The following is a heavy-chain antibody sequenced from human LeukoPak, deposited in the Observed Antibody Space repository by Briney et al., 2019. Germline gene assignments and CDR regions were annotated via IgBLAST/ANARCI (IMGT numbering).Heavy chain of an antibody. Sequence: GMAVRLSCAASGFTFSTYGMHWVRQGPGKGLEWVAVIWYDGSNQYFADSVKGRFTISRDNSKNSLYLQMNSLRAEDTALYYCAKHLGDTSGWDYWGQGTLVTVSS. CDR1: GFTFSTYG. V-gene: IGHV3-33*06. CDR2: IWYDGSNQ. D-gene: IGHD6-19*01. CDR3: AKHLGDTSGWDY. J-gene: IGHJ4*02.